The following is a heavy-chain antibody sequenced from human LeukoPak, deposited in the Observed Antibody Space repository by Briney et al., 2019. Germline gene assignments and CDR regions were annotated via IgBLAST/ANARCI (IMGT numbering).Heavy chain of an antibody. CDR2: IRQDGGEK. D-gene: IGHD3-10*01. CDR3: ARDRGADRFDY. CDR1: GLTVNNAW. J-gene: IGHJ4*02. Sequence: GGSLRLSCAASGLTVNNAWMSWVRQSPGKGPEWVANIRQDGGEKWYMASVEGRFTISRDNANNSLYLKLDNLRAEDSGIYYCARDRGADRFDYWGQGTQVTVSS. V-gene: IGHV3-7*03.